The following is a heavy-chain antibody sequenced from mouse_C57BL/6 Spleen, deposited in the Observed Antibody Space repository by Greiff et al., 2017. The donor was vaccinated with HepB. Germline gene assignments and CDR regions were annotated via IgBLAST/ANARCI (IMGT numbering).Heavy chain of an antibody. CDR3: ARRWDYYGSSYAMDY. Sequence: QVQLKQPGAELVMPGASVKLSCKASGYTFTSYWMHWVKQRPGQGLEWIGEIDPSDSYTNYNQKFKGKSTLTVDKSSSTAYMQLSSLTSEDSAVYYCARRWDYYGSSYAMDYWGQGTSVTVSS. V-gene: IGHV1-69*01. CDR1: GYTFTSYW. D-gene: IGHD1-1*01. CDR2: IDPSDSYT. J-gene: IGHJ4*01.